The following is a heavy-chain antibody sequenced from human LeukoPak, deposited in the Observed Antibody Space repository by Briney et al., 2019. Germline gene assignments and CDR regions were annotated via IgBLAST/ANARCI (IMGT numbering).Heavy chain of an antibody. CDR3: ARDRVEITVAGTVDY. D-gene: IGHD6-19*01. CDR2: ISSSGSTI. Sequence: GGSLRLSCAASGFTFSDYYMSWIRQAPGKGLEWVSYISSSGSTIYYADSVKGRFTISRDNAKNSLYLQMNSLRAEDTAVYYCARDRVEITVAGTVDYWGQGTLVTVSS. V-gene: IGHV3-11*04. J-gene: IGHJ4*02. CDR1: GFTFSDYY.